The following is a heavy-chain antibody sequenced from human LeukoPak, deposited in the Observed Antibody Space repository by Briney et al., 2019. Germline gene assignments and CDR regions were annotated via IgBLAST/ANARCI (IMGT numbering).Heavy chain of an antibody. V-gene: IGHV4-59*08. CDR1: GGSISSYY. CDR3: ARLGSGYFPDY. Sequence: SETLSLTCTVSGGSISSYYWSWIRQPPGKGLEWIGYIYYSGSTYYNPSLKSRVTISVDTSKNQFSLKLSSVTAADTAVYYCARLGSGYFPDYWGQGTLVTVSS. D-gene: IGHD3-22*01. CDR2: IYYSGST. J-gene: IGHJ4*02.